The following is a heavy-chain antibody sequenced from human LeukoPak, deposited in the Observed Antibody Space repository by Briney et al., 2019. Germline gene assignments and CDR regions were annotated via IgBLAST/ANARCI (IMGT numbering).Heavy chain of an antibody. CDR2: IIPIFGTA. CDR1: GGTFSSYA. Sequence: SVKVSCKASGGTFSSYAISWVRQAPGQGLEWMGGIIPIFGTANYAQKFQGRVTITADESTSTAYMELSSLRSEDTAVYYCARPPDYYDSGGYQDNWAFDIWGQGTMVTVSS. D-gene: IGHD3-22*01. V-gene: IGHV1-69*13. J-gene: IGHJ3*02. CDR3: ARPPDYYDSGGYQDNWAFDI.